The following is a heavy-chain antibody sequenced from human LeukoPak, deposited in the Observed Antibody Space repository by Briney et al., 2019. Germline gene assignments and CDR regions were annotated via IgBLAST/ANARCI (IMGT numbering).Heavy chain of an antibody. CDR1: GYTFTGYY. CDR3: ARRYDFWSGYPTAFDY. D-gene: IGHD3-3*01. CDR2: INPNTGGT. V-gene: IGHV1-2*02. Sequence: GASVKVSCKASGYTFTGYYIHWVRQAPGQGLEWMGFINPNTGGTSYAQKFRARVTMTRDTSISTAYMELSGLRSDDTAVYYCARRYDFWSGYPTAFDYWGQGTLVTVSS. J-gene: IGHJ4*02.